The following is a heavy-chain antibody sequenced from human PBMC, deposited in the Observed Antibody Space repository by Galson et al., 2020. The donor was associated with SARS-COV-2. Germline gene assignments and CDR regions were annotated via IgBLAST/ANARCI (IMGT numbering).Heavy chain of an antibody. CDR3: AREGVATITVNAFEI. J-gene: IGHJ3*02. CDR1: GFTVSSNY. Sequence: GGSLRLSCAASGFTVSSNYMSWVRQAPGKGLEWVSVIYSGGSTYYADSVKGRFTISRDNSKNTLYLQMNSLRAEDTAVYYCAREGVATITVNAFEIWGQGTMVTVSS. CDR2: IYSGGST. D-gene: IGHD5-12*01. V-gene: IGHV3-53*01.